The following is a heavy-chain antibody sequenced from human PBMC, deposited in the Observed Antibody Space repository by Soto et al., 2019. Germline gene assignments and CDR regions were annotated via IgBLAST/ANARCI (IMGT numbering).Heavy chain of an antibody. CDR2: IYYSGST. CDR3: ARTLDYGRLDGLDN. Sequence: SETLSLTCTVSGGSISSYYWSWIRQPPGKGLEWIGYIYYSGSTNYNPSLKSRVTISVDTSKNQFSLKLSSVTAADTAVYYCARTLDYGRLDGLDNWGQGTLVNVSS. CDR1: GGSISSYY. J-gene: IGHJ4*02. V-gene: IGHV4-59*01. D-gene: IGHD4-17*01.